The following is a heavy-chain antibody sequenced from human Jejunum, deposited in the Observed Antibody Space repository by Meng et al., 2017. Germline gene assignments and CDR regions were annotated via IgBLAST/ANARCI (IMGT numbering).Heavy chain of an antibody. CDR2: MYEGGTT. CDR3: ARANGDYGNWLDP. V-gene: IGHV4-30-4*01. D-gene: IGHD4-17*01. Sequence: QVQLQESGPGLVKPSQALSITCTVSGGSVTSGSFWNWIRQRPGKGLEYLGYMYEGGTTYYSPSLKSRVNISRDAPKNQFSLTLRSVTAADTAVYYCARANGDYGNWLDPWGQGTLVTVSS. CDR1: GGSVTSGSF. J-gene: IGHJ5*02.